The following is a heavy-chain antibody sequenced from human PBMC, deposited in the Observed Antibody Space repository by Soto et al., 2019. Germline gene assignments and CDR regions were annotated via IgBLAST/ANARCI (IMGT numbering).Heavy chain of an antibody. CDR2: INPYNGNV. Sequence: QVQLVQSGAEVKKPGASVKVSCKTSGYTFTNHGINWVRQAPGQGLEWMGWINPYNGNVNYAQKLHGRVTMTTDTATSKTYIDLRTVTSDDTAVYYCARSRVVGIWGYALDTWGQGTLVTVSS. CDR1: GYTFTNHG. V-gene: IGHV1-18*04. J-gene: IGHJ3*02. CDR3: ARSRVVGIWGYALDT. D-gene: IGHD3-16*01.